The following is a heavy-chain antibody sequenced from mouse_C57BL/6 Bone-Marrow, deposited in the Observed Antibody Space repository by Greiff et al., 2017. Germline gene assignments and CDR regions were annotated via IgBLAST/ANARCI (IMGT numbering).Heavy chain of an antibody. CDR1: GYTFTSYW. V-gene: IGHV1-50*01. CDR2: IDPSDSYT. D-gene: IGHD1-1*01. CDR3: ARLITTVVAYWYFDV. J-gene: IGHJ1*03. Sequence: QVQLQQSGAELVKPGASVKLSCKASGYTFTSYWMQWVKQRPGQGLEWIGEIDPSDSYTNYNQKFKGKATLTVDTSSSTAYMQLSSLTSEDSAVYYCARLITTVVAYWYFDVWGTGTTVTVSS.